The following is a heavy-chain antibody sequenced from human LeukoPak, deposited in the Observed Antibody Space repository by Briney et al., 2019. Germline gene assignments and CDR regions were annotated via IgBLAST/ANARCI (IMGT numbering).Heavy chain of an antibody. CDR2: IIPIFGTA. V-gene: IGHV1-69*13. CDR3: ATGYYYYDSSGYFD. CDR1: GGTFSSYA. J-gene: IGHJ4*02. D-gene: IGHD3-22*01. Sequence: GASVKVSCKASGGTFSSYAISWVRQAPGQGLEWMGGIIPIFGTANYAQKFQGRVTITADESTSTAYMELSSLRSEDTAVYYCATGYYYYDSSGYFDWGQGTLVTVSS.